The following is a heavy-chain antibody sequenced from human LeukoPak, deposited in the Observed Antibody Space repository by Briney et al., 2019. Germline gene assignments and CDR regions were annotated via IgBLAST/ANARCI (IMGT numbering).Heavy chain of an antibody. CDR3: GRDYEERTTDY. V-gene: IGHV3-7*01. Sequence: PGGSLRLSCAASGFNSGNYWMSWVRQAPGQRLEWLANIKQDGIETYYLDSVKGRFTISRDSARNSVYLQMNSLRADETAVYYCGRDYEERTTDYWGQGTLVTVSS. CDR2: IKQDGIET. D-gene: IGHD3-16*01. J-gene: IGHJ4*02. CDR1: GFNSGNYW.